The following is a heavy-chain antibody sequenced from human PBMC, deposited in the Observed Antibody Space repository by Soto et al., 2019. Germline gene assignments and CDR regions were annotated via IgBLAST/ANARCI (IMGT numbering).Heavy chain of an antibody. V-gene: IGHV3-7*01. CDR1: GSTFSNYW. CDR2: IKQDGSKT. Sequence: PGGSLRLSCVGSGSTFSNYWMSWVRQAPGKGLEWVANIKQDGSKTYYVDSVKGRFTLSRDNAKKSLFLQMNSLRAEDTAVYYCARDGGYSGYDYFDYWGQGTLVTVSS. J-gene: IGHJ4*02. CDR3: ARDGGYSGYDYFDY. D-gene: IGHD5-12*01.